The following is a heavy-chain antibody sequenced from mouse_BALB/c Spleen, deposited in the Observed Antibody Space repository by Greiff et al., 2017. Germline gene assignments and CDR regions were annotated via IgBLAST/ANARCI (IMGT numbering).Heavy chain of an antibody. CDR2: INYSGST. Sequence: EVKLMESGPGLVKPSQSLSLTCTVTGYSITSDYAWNWIRQFPGNKLEWMGYINYSGSTSYNPSLKSRISITRDTSKSQFFLQLNSVTTEDTATYYCARRGSLSDYFDYWGQGTTLTVSS. CDR1: GYSITSDYA. CDR3: ARRGSLSDYFDY. V-gene: IGHV3-2*02. J-gene: IGHJ2*01.